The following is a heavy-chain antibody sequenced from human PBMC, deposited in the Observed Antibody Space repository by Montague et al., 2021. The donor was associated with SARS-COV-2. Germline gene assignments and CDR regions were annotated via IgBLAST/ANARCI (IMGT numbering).Heavy chain of an antibody. J-gene: IGHJ4*02. CDR2: INHSGST. D-gene: IGHD6-19*01. CDR3: ARGSRQWLVRPPHYYYFDY. V-gene: IGHV4-34*01. CDR1: GGSFSGYY. Sequence: SETLSLTCAVYGGSFSGYYWSWIRQPPGKGLEWIGEINHSGSTNYNPYLKSRVTISVDTYKNQFSLKLSSVTAADTAVYYCARGSRQWLVRPPHYYYFDYWGQGTLVTVSS.